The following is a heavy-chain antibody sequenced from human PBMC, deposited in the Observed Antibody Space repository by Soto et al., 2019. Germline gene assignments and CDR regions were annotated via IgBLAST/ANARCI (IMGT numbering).Heavy chain of an antibody. J-gene: IGHJ4*02. V-gene: IGHV3-33*01. Sequence: VESGGGVVQPGRSLRLSCAASGFTFSSHAMHWVRQAPGKGLEWVAVIWYDGSKKYYADSVKGRFTVARDDSKNTLSLQMNSLRVEDTAVYYCARDPGYSGFDFDYWGQGTLVTVSS. CDR1: GFTFSSHA. CDR2: IWYDGSKK. D-gene: IGHD5-12*01. CDR3: ARDPGYSGFDFDY.